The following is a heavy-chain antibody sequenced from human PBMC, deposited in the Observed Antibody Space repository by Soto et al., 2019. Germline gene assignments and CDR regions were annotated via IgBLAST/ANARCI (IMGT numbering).Heavy chain of an antibody. J-gene: IGHJ4*02. Sequence: SVKVSCKASGGTFSSYAISWVRQAPGQGLEWMGGIIPIFGTANYAQKFQGRVTITADESTSTAYMELSSLRSEDTAVYYCASMATVTTEFDYWGQGTLVTVSS. CDR2: IIPIFGTA. CDR1: GGTFSSYA. CDR3: ASMATVTTEFDY. D-gene: IGHD4-17*01. V-gene: IGHV1-69*13.